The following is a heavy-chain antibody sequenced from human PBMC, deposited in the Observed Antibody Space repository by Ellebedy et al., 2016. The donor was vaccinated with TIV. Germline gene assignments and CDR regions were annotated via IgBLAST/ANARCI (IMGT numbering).Heavy chain of an antibody. J-gene: IGHJ4*02. D-gene: IGHD3-10*01. Sequence: PGGSLRLSCEVSESTFSNYWMHWVRQAPGQGLVWVSRINSDGSVTNYADSVKGRFTVSRDSAKNTLYLQMNSLRVDDTAVYYCARGGITVVRGLMYWGQGVLVTVSS. V-gene: IGHV3-74*01. CDR1: ESTFSNYW. CDR3: ARGGITVVRGLMY. CDR2: INSDGSVT.